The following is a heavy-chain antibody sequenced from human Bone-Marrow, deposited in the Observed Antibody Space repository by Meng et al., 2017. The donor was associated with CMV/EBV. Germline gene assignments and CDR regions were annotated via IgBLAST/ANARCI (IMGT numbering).Heavy chain of an antibody. D-gene: IGHD6-13*01. CDR3: ARSSGGSTYFDY. Sequence: SGPTLVKPTQILTRTCPFSGFSLGTSGMRVSWIRQPPGKALEWLARIDWDDDKFYSTSLKSRLSISKDTSKNQVVLTMTNMDPVDTATYHCARSSGGSTYFDYWGQGTLVTVSS. CDR1: GFSLGTSGMR. CDR2: IDWDDDK. V-gene: IGHV2-70D*14. J-gene: IGHJ4*02.